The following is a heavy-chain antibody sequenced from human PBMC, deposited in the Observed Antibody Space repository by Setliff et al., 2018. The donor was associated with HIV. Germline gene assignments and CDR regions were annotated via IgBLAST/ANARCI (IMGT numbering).Heavy chain of an antibody. CDR2: IKQDGSEK. CDR1: GFTFGSYW. D-gene: IGHD4-17*01. V-gene: IGHV3-7*03. CDR3: AKDRGDYDPRRYDA. Sequence: GGSLRLSCAASGFTFGSYWMSWVRQAPGKGLEWVANIKQDGSEKYYVDSVKGRFTISRDNAKNSLYLQMHSLRAEDTAIYFCAKDRGDYDPRRYDAWGQGTLVTVSS. J-gene: IGHJ5*02.